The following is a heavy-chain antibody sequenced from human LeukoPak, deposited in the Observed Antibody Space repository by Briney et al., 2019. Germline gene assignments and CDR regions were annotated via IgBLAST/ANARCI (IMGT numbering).Heavy chain of an antibody. D-gene: IGHD6-19*01. V-gene: IGHV1-2*02. CDR1: GHTFTGYY. CDR3: ARDNAVAGYYYYYYMDV. Sequence: ASVKVSCKASGHTFTGYYMHWVRQAPGQGLEWMGWINPNSGGTNYAQKFQGRVTMTRDTSISTAYMELSRLRSDDTAVYYCARDNAVAGYYYYYYMDVWGKGTTVTVFS. CDR2: INPNSGGT. J-gene: IGHJ6*03.